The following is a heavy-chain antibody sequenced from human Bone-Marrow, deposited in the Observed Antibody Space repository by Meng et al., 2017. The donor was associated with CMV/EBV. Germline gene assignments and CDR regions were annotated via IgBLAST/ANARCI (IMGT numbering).Heavy chain of an antibody. CDR3: AKDWGHTGSSPLDI. V-gene: IGHV3-23*01. J-gene: IGHJ3*02. CDR1: GFTFSSYA. D-gene: IGHD6-6*01. CDR2: ISGSGGST. Sequence: GESLKISCAASGFTFSSYAMSWVRQAPGKGLEWVSAISGSGGSTYYADSVKGRFTISRDNAKNSLYLQMNSLRAEDTAVYYCAKDWGHTGSSPLDIWGQGTMVTVSS.